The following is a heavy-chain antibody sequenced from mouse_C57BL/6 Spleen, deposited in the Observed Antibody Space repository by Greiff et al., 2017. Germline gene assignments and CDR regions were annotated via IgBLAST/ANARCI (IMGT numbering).Heavy chain of an antibody. CDR2: IYPRSGNT. CDR3: ARWGGSSYGAAY. V-gene: IGHV1-81*01. CDR1: GYTFTSYG. D-gene: IGHD1-1*01. J-gene: IGHJ2*01. Sequence: QVQLQQSGAELARPGASVKLSCKASGYTFTSYGISWVKQRTGQGLEWIGEIYPRSGNTYYNEKFKGKATLTADKSSSTAYMELRSLTSEDSAVYFCARWGGSSYGAAYRGQGTTPTVSS.